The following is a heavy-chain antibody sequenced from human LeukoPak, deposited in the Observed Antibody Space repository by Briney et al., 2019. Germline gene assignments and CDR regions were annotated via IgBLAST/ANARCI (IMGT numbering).Heavy chain of an antibody. V-gene: IGHV1-18*01. Sequence: ASVKVSCKASGYTFTSYGISWVRQAPGQGLEWMGWISAYNGNTNYAQKLQGRVTMITDTSTSTAYMELSSLRSEDTAVYYCARVSVSVRGVTRRNWFDPWGQGTLVTVSS. CDR1: GYTFTSYG. D-gene: IGHD3-10*01. CDR3: ARVSVSVRGVTRRNWFDP. J-gene: IGHJ5*02. CDR2: ISAYNGNT.